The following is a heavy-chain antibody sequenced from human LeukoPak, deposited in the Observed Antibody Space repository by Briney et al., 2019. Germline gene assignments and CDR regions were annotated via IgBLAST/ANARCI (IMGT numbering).Heavy chain of an antibody. CDR2: IRSKAYGGTT. J-gene: IGHJ5*02. D-gene: IGHD5-12*01. V-gene: IGHV3-49*03. CDR1: GFTFGDYA. Sequence: GGSLRLSCTASGFTFGDYAMSWFRQAPGKGLEWVGFIRSKAYGGTTEYAASVKGRLTISRDDSRSIAYLQMNSLKTEDTAVYYCTRELFYSGYDLSDPWGQGTLVTVSS. CDR3: TRELFYSGYDLSDP.